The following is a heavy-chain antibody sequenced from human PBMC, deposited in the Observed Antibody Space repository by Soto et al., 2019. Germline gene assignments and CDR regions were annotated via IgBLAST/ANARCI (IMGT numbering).Heavy chain of an antibody. CDR3: ARDGEMATIGDYSDY. D-gene: IGHD5-12*01. CDR1: GFTFSSYG. CDR2: IWYDGSNK. J-gene: IGHJ4*02. Sequence: QVQLVESGGGVVQPGRSLRLSCAASGFTFSSYGMHWVRQAPGKGLAWVAVIWYDGSNKYYADSVKCRFTISRDNSKNTLYLQMNSLRAEDTAVYYCARDGEMATIGDYSDYWSQGTLVTVSS. V-gene: IGHV3-33*01.